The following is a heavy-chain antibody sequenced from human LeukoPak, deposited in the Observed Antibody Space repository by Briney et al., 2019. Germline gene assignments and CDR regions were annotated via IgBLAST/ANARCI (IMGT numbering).Heavy chain of an antibody. CDR1: GGSFSGYY. D-gene: IGHD2-2*01. Sequence: PSETLSLTCAVYGGSFSGYYWSWIRQPPGKGLEWIGEINHSGSTNYNPSLKSRVTISVDTSKNQFSLNLSSVTAADTAVYYCARDLFCSSTSCYWGGFDYWGQGTLVTVSS. V-gene: IGHV4-34*01. J-gene: IGHJ4*02. CDR2: INHSGST. CDR3: ARDLFCSSTSCYWGGFDY.